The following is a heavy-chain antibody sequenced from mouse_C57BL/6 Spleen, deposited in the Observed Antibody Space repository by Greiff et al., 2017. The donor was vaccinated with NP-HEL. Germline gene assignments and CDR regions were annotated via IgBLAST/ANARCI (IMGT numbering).Heavy chain of an antibody. V-gene: IGHV1-7*01. CDR1: GYTFTSYW. CDR2: INPSSGYT. J-gene: IGHJ2*01. D-gene: IGHD2-4*01. Sequence: VQLQQSGAELAKPGASVKLSCKASGYTFTSYWMHWVKQRPGQGLEWIGYINPSSGYTKYNQKFKDKATLTADKSSSTAYMQLRSLTYEDSAVYYCARNPSTMIEGFDYWGQGTTLTVSS. CDR3: ARNPSTMIEGFDY.